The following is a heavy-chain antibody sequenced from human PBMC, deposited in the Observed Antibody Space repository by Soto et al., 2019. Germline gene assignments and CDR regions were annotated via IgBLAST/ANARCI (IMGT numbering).Heavy chain of an antibody. Sequence: QVQLQQWGAGLLKPSETLSLTCAVYGGSFSGYYWSWIRQPPGKGLEWSGEINHRGSTNYNPSLRRRVNISVDTSKNQFSLKLNSVTAADTAVYYCARGSRVKIPAASGRDYYYHGLDVWGQGTAVTVSS. J-gene: IGHJ6*02. CDR2: INHRGST. CDR3: ARGSRVKIPAASGRDYYYHGLDV. V-gene: IGHV4-34*01. D-gene: IGHD6-25*01. CDR1: GGSFSGYY.